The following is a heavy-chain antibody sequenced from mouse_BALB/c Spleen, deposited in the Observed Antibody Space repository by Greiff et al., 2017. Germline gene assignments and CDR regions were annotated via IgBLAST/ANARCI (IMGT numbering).Heavy chain of an antibody. D-gene: IGHD2-4*01. V-gene: IGHV2-9*02. CDR3: ARAGGMITLSWYFDV. CDR2: IWAGGST. CDR1: GFSLTSYG. Sequence: VQLQQSGPGLVQPSQSLSITCTVSGFSLTSYGVHWVRQPPGKGLEWLGVIWAGGSTNYNSALMSRLSISKDNSKSQVFLKMNSLQTDDTAMYYCARAGGMITLSWYFDVWGAGTTVTVSS. J-gene: IGHJ1*01.